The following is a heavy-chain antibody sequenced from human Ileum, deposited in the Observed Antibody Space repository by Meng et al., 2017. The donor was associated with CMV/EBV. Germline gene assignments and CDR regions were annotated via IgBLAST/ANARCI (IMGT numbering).Heavy chain of an antibody. J-gene: IGHJ5*02. CDR1: GYTFTSYD. CDR2: MNPNSGNT. Sequence: ASVKVSCKASGYTFTSYDINWVRQATGQGLEWMGWMNPNSGNTGYAQKFQGRVTMTRNTSINTAYLELSSLRSDDTAVYYCAKDNGFLDFDPWGQGTLVTVSS. D-gene: IGHD3/OR15-3a*01. CDR3: AKDNGFLDFDP. V-gene: IGHV1-8*02.